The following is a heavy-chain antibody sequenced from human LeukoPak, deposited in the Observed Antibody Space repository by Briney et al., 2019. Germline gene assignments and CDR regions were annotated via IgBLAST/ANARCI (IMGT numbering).Heavy chain of an antibody. D-gene: IGHD1-26*01. CDR2: ITSSSSYI. CDR3: ARDPYSGSYGADYYYYMDV. J-gene: IGHJ6*03. Sequence: NSGGSLRLSCAASGFTFSTYNMNWVRHAPGKGLEWISSITSSSSYIYYADSVKGRFTISRDNAKSSLYLQMNSLRAEDTAVYYCARDPYSGSYGADYYYYMDVWGKGTTVTISS. V-gene: IGHV3-21*01. CDR1: GFTFSTYN.